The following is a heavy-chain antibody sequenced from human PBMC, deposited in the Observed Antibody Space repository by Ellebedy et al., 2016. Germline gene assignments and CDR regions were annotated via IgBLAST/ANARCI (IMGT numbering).Heavy chain of an antibody. Sequence: GSLRLXXTVSGASVTTAHFCWGWIRQPPGKGLEWIAYDYCGGNTNYNPSLKSRVTISVDTSKNQFSLKLSSVTAADTAVYYCARDHYGSLDVWGQGTTVTVSS. CDR1: GASVTTAHFC. V-gene: IGHV4-61*01. CDR2: DYCGGNT. J-gene: IGHJ6*02. CDR3: ARDHYGSLDV. D-gene: IGHD3-10*01.